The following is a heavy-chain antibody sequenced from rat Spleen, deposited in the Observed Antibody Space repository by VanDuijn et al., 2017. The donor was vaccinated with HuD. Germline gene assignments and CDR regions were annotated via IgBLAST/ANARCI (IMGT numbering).Heavy chain of an antibody. CDR1: GFTFSNYG. CDR3: ARSGTVAPMDA. J-gene: IGHJ4*01. CDR2: ISYDGTNT. D-gene: IGHD1-3*01. Sequence: EVQLVESGGGLVQPGRSLKLSCAASGFTFSNYGMHWIRQAPTKGLEWVATISYDGTNTFYRDSVKGRFTISRDNAEKTVYMQMNSLRSEDTATYYCARSGTVAPMDAWGQGASVTVSS. V-gene: IGHV5-29*01.